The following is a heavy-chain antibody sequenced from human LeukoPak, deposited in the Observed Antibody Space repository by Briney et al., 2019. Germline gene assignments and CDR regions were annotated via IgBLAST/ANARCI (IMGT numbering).Heavy chain of an antibody. D-gene: IGHD3-22*01. CDR1: GYSISSGYY. CDR2: LYHSGST. CDR3: ARVHVNSGYYFGDAFDI. J-gene: IGHJ3*02. V-gene: IGHV4-38-2*02. Sequence: PSETLSLTCTVSGYSISSGYYWGWIRQPPGKGLEWIGSLYHSGSTYYNPSLKSRVTISVDTSKNQFSLKLSSVTAADTAIYYCARVHVNSGYYFGDAFDIWGQGTMVTVSS.